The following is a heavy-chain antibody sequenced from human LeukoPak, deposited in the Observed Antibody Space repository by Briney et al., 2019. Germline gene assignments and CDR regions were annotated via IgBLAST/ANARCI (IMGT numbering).Heavy chain of an antibody. V-gene: IGHV3-23*01. Sequence: GGSLRLSCAASGFTFSSYAMSWVRQAPGKGLEWVSAISGSGGSTYYADSVKGRFTISRDNSKNTLYLQMSSLRAEDTAVYYCAKDFSGSYIHLVGNYFDYWGQGTLVTVSS. CDR2: ISGSGGST. J-gene: IGHJ4*02. CDR1: GFTFSSYA. CDR3: AKDFSGSYIHLVGNYFDY. D-gene: IGHD1-26*01.